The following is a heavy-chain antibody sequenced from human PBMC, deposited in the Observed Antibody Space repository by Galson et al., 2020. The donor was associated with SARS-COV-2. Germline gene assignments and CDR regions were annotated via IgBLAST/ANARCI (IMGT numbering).Heavy chain of an antibody. V-gene: IGHV3-21*01. CDR2: ISSSSSYI. CDR1: GFTFSSYS. Sequence: NSGGSLSLSCAASGFTFSSYSMNWVRQAPGKGLEWVSSISSSSSYIYYADSVKGRFTISRDNAKNSLYLQMNSLRAEDTAVYYCASSLKPYSSSGFDYWGQGTLVTVSS. J-gene: IGHJ4*02. CDR3: ASSLKPYSSSGFDY. D-gene: IGHD6-6*01.